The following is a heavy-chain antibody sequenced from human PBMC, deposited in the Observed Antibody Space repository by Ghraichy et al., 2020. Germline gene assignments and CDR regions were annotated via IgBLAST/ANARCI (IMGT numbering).Heavy chain of an antibody. D-gene: IGHD3-3*01. V-gene: IGHV4-30-4*01. CDR2: IYYSGST. CDR1: GGSISSGDYY. CDR3: ARVRAYYDFWSGYYKAAGAFDI. Sequence: SQTLSLTCTVSGGSISSGDYYWSWIRQPPGKGLEWIGYIYYSGSTYYNPSLKSRVTISVDTSKNQFSLKLSSVTAADTAVYYCARVRAYYDFWSGYYKAAGAFDIWGQGTMVTVSS. J-gene: IGHJ3*02.